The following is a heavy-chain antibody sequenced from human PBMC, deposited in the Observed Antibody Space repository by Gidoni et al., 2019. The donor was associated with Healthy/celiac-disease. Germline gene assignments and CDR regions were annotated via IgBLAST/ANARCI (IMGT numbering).Heavy chain of an antibody. Sequence: QVQLQESGPGLVKPSETLSLTCTVSGGSISSYYWSWIRQPPGKGLEWIGYIYYSGSTNYNPSLKSRVTISVDTSKNQFSLKLSSVTAADTAVYYCARVVNYYDSSGLDYWGQGTLVTVSS. CDR1: GGSISSYY. CDR2: IYYSGST. CDR3: ARVVNYYDSSGLDY. V-gene: IGHV4-59*01. J-gene: IGHJ4*02. D-gene: IGHD3-22*01.